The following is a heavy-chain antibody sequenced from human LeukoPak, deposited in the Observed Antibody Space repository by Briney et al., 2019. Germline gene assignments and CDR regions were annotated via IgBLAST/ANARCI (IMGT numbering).Heavy chain of an antibody. CDR3: ARVVGESPSHSSSSPYHFDY. CDR1: GGSISSGSYY. J-gene: IGHJ4*02. Sequence: PSETLSLTCTVSGGSISSGSYYWSWIRQPAGKGLEWIGRIYTSGSTNYNPSLKSRVTISVDTSKNQFSLKLSSVTAADTAVYYCARVVGESPSHSSSSPYHFDYWGQGTLVTVSS. V-gene: IGHV4-61*02. D-gene: IGHD6-6*01. CDR2: IYTSGST.